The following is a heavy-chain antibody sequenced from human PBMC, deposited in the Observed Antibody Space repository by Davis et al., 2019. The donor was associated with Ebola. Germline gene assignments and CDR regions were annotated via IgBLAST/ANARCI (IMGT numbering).Heavy chain of an antibody. Sequence: HSQTLSLTCVISGDSVSSGGWNWIRQSPSRGLEWLGRTYYNSKWYNDYAMSVKSRITINPDTSRNHFSLQLNSVTPEDTAVYYCTRGWLRGGMDVWGKGTMVTVSS. CDR2: TYYNSKWYN. D-gene: IGHD5-12*01. CDR1: GDSVSSGG. CDR3: TRGWLRGGMDV. V-gene: IGHV6-1*01. J-gene: IGHJ6*04.